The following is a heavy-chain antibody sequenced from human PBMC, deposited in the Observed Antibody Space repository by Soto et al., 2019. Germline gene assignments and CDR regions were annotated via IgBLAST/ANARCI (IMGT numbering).Heavy chain of an antibody. CDR3: AKHKAAAGTVYYAMDV. CDR1: GFTFSSYA. D-gene: IGHD6-13*01. V-gene: IGHV3-23*01. Sequence: QLLDSGGGLVQRGGSLRLSCAASGFTFSSYAMSWVRQAPGKGLEWVSVISGGGGSTYYADSVKGRFTISRDNSKNTLHLQMNSLRAEDTAVYYCAKHKAAAGTVYYAMDVWGQGTTVTVSS. CDR2: ISGGGGST. J-gene: IGHJ6*02.